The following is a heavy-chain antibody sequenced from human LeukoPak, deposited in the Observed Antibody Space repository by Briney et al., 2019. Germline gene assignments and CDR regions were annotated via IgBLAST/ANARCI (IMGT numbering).Heavy chain of an antibody. V-gene: IGHV1-18*01. D-gene: IGHD2-15*01. CDR1: GYTFTSYG. CDR2: ISAYNGNT. J-gene: IGHJ6*02. CDR3: ARLCEGCWYYYGMDV. Sequence: ASVKVSCKASGYTFTSYGISWVRQAPGQGLEWMGWISAYNGNTNYAQKLQGRVTMTTDTSTSTAYMELRSLRSDDTAVYYCARLCEGCWYYYGMDVWGQGTTVTVSS.